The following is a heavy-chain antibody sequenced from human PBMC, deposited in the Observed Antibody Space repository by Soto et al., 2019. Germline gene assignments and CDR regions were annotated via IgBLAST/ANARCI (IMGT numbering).Heavy chain of an antibody. Sequence: SETLSLTCAVRGGSFSGYQWNWVRQTPGQGLEWIGEINHSGTANYNPSLESRVAMSVDTSKKEFSLKLTSMTAADTAIYYCARGWRFDPWGQGTLVTVSS. V-gene: IGHV4-34*01. D-gene: IGHD3-3*01. CDR2: INHSGTA. CDR3: ARGWRFDP. CDR1: GGSFSGYQ. J-gene: IGHJ5*02.